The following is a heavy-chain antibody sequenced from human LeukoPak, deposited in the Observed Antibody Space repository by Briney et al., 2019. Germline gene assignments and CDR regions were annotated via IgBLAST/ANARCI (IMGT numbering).Heavy chain of an antibody. J-gene: IGHJ4*01. Sequence: SETLSLTSVVSGGSISNYYWSWIRQPPGRELEWIGFIYYSGTTNSNPYFQGRVTMSIDTSRNQFSLKLNSMTAADTAMYYCARERDYYFDSWGHGILVTVSS. V-gene: IGHV4-59*01. CDR2: IYYSGTT. D-gene: IGHD4/OR15-4a*01. CDR1: GGSISNYY. CDR3: ARERDYYFDS.